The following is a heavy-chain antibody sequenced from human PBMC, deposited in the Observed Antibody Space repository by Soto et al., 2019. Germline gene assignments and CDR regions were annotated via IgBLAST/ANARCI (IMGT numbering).Heavy chain of an antibody. V-gene: IGHV4-31*01. D-gene: IGHD4-4*01. J-gene: IGHJ6*02. Sequence: PSETLSLTCTVSGGSISSGGYYWSWIRQHPGKGLEWIGYIYYSGSAYYNPSFQGQVTISADKSIQTAYLQWGSLKASDSALYYCARGKYSSPRGGLDVWGQGTPVTVSS. CDR3: ARGKYSSPRGGLDV. CDR1: GGSISSGGYY. CDR2: IYYSGSA.